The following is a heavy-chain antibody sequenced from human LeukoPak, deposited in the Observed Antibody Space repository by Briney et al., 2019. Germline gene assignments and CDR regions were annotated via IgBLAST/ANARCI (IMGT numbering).Heavy chain of an antibody. CDR3: ARGRAGNYYNHNDY. J-gene: IGHJ4*02. Sequence: GGSLRLSCAASGFSISGYWMHWVRQAPGEGLVWVSRSNGDGSITAYADPVKGRFTISRDNAKNTLYLQMNSLRAEDTAVYYCARGRAGNYYNHNDYWGQGTLVTVSS. D-gene: IGHD3-10*01. CDR2: SNGDGSIT. CDR1: GFSISGYW. V-gene: IGHV3-74*01.